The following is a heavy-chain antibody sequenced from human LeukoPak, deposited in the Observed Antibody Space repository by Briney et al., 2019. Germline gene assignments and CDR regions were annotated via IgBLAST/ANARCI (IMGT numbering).Heavy chain of an antibody. CDR3: ARDSTDFDC. CDR2: ISSSSSYI. CDR1: GFTFSSYS. V-gene: IGHV3-21*01. Sequence: GGSLRLSCAASGFTFSSYSMNWVRQAPGKGLESVSSISSSSSYIYYADSVKDRFTISRDNAKNSLYLQMNSLRAEDTAVYYCARDSTDFDCWGQGTLVTVSS. J-gene: IGHJ4*02.